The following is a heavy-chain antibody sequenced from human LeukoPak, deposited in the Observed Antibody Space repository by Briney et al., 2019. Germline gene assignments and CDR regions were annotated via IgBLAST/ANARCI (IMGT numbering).Heavy chain of an antibody. Sequence: SETLSLTXAVYGGSFRGYYWSWIRQPPGKGLEWIGEINHSGSTNYNPSLKSRVTMSVDMSKNQFSLKLSSVTAADTAVYYCARGSHSGDYDRLDYWGQGTLVTVSS. V-gene: IGHV4-34*01. J-gene: IGHJ4*02. CDR1: GGSFRGYY. CDR3: ARGSHSGDYDRLDY. D-gene: IGHD3-22*01. CDR2: INHSGST.